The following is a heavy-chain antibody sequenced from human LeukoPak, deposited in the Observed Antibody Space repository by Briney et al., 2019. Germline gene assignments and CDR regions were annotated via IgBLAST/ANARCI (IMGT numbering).Heavy chain of an antibody. CDR1: GYTFTGYY. CDR2: INPNSGGT. CDR3: ARDIVGIGYYDSSGHEDY. Sequence: GASVKVSCKASGYTFTGYYIHWVRQAPGQGLEWMGRINPNSGGTNYAQKFQGRVTMTRDTSISTAYMELSRLRSDDTAVYYCARDIVGIGYYDSSGHEDYWGQGSLVIVSS. V-gene: IGHV1-2*06. D-gene: IGHD3-22*01. J-gene: IGHJ4*02.